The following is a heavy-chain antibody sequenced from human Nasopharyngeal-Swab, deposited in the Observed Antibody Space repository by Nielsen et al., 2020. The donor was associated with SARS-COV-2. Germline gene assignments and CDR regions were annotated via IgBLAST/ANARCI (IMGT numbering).Heavy chain of an antibody. CDR3: AKIYDSEGLDY. CDR2: ISSNTNYI. D-gene: IGHD3-22*01. J-gene: IGHJ4*02. Sequence: GESLKISCAASGFTFSSYSMNWVRQAPGKGLEWVSSISSNTNYIYYADSVKGRFTISRDNAKNSVFLQMNSLRADDTAVYYCAKIYDSEGLDYWGQGTLVIVSS. CDR1: GFTFSSYS. V-gene: IGHV3-21*01.